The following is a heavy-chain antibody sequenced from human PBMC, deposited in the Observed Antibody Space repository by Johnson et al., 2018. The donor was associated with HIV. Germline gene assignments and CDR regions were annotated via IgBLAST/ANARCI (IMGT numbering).Heavy chain of an antibody. Sequence: QVQLVESGGGVAQPGGSLRLSCVASGFTFSSYGMHWVRQAPGKGLEWVAFIRNDGSKKYYADSVKGRFTISRDNTKNSLHLQMNSLRAEDTAVYYCARDATPWGGAYVGYAFDLWGQGTMVAVSS. CDR3: ARDATPWGGAYVGYAFDL. CDR2: IRNDGSKK. V-gene: IGHV3-30*02. D-gene: IGHD4-17*01. J-gene: IGHJ3*01. CDR1: GFTFSSYG.